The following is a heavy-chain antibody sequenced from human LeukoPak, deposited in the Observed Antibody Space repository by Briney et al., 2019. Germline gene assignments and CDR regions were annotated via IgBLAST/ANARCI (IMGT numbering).Heavy chain of an antibody. CDR1: GYSFANCW. V-gene: IGHV5-51*01. CDR2: IYPGDSDT. Sequence: GESLKISCKGPGYSFANCWSSGVRQMPGKGLEYMGIIYPGDSDTRYSPSFQGEVTLSAEKSISTSYLQWNSLRASNTGMYYTVRQSSGSYHDSWGQGTLVTVSS. J-gene: IGHJ4*02. CDR3: VRQSSGSYHDS. D-gene: IGHD1-26*01.